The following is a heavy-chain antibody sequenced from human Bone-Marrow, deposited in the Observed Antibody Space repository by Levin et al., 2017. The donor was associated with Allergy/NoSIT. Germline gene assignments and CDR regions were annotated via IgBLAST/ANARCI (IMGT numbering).Heavy chain of an antibody. CDR2: INTIGTT. J-gene: IGHJ4*02. D-gene: IGHD2-15*01. V-gene: IGHV4-4*07. CDR3: ARESGGARYHDY. Sequence: SETLSLTCTVSGGSISDYFWTYIRQPAGQGLEWIGRINTIGTTNYNPSLKNRVTMSVDTSKNQFSLTLKSATAADTAIYYCARESGGARYHDYWGQGTLVTVSS. CDR1: GGSISDYF.